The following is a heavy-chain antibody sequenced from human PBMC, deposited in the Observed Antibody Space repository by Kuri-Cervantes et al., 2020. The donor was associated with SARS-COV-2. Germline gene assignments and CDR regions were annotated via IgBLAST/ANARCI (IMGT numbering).Heavy chain of an antibody. CDR1: GFDFSSYA. Sequence: GESLKLSCAASGFDFSSYAMHWVRQAPGKGLEWVAFISYDGSNKYYADSVKGRFTISRDNSKNTLYLQMNSLRAEDTAVYYCARGSDERMITFPFRVAVLNTLDYWGQGTLVTVSS. V-gene: IGHV3-30*04. CDR2: ISYDGSNK. CDR3: ARGSDERMITFPFRVAVLNTLDY. J-gene: IGHJ4*02. D-gene: IGHD3-16*01.